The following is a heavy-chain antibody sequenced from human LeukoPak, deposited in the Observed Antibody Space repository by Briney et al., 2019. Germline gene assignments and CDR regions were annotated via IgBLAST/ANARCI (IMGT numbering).Heavy chain of an antibody. V-gene: IGHV1-3*01. J-gene: IGHJ4*02. CDR2: INPGNGDT. D-gene: IGHD3-22*01. Sequence: ASVKVSCKTSGYSFTSQDMHWVRQAPGQSLEWMGCINPGNGDTKYSPEFQGRVTITRDTSATTAYMELSSLRSDDTAVYYCARGSSGYYMAYWGQGTLVTVSS. CDR3: ARGSSGYYMAY. CDR1: GYSFTSQD.